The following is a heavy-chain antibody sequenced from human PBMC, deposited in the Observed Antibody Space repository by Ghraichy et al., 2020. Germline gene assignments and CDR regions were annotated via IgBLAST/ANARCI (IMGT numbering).Heavy chain of an antibody. Sequence: GGSLRLSCEASGFNFSDYWMDWVRQDPGKGLVWVSRLKADGSGGEYADSVKGRFTISRDNAKNTLYLQMNSLRAEDSAVYYCGRVRAPHDRSSTWSDWGHGILFSVSS. CDR3: GRVRAPHDRSSTWSD. CDR1: GFNFSDYW. J-gene: IGHJ4*01. V-gene: IGHV3-74*01. D-gene: IGHD5/OR15-5a*01. CDR2: LKADGSGG.